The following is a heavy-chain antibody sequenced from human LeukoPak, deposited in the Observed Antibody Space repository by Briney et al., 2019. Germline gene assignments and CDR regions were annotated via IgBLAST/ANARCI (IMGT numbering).Heavy chain of an antibody. D-gene: IGHD1-26*01. CDR2: IKPEGKEK. V-gene: IGHV3-7*04. Sequence: GGSLRLSCAAPGFTFSSYWMSWVRQAPGKGLEWVANIKPEGKEKFYVDSVKGRFTISRDNANNSVFLQMNSLTAEDTAVYYCARDGIDYWGQGTLVTVSS. J-gene: IGHJ4*02. CDR1: GFTFSSYW. CDR3: ARDGIDY.